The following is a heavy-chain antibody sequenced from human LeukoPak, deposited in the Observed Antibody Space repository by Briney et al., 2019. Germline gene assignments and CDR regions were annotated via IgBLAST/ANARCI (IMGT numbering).Heavy chain of an antibody. CDR2: INPNSGGT. CDR1: GYTFTGYY. D-gene: IGHD6-6*01. J-gene: IGHJ4*02. CDR3: ARDGTSIAAVDY. Sequence: ASVKVSCKASGYTFTGYYMHWVRQALGQGLEWMGWINPNSGGTNYAQKFQGRVTMTRDTSISTAYVELSRLRSDDTAVYYCARDGTSIAAVDYWGQGTLVTVSS. V-gene: IGHV1-2*02.